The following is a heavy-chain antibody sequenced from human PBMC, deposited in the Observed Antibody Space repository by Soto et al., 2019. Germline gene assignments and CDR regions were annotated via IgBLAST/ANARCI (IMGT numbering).Heavy chain of an antibody. Sequence: PGGSLRLSCAASGFSFSTYGMHWVRQAPGKGLEWVAFMSYDGGNKYYADSVKGRFTISRDNAKNSLYLQMNSLRAEDTAVYYCARALIYSSSWPPFDYWGQGTLVTVSS. CDR2: MSYDGGNK. CDR3: ARALIYSSSWPPFDY. CDR1: GFSFSTYG. J-gene: IGHJ4*02. D-gene: IGHD6-13*01. V-gene: IGHV3-30*03.